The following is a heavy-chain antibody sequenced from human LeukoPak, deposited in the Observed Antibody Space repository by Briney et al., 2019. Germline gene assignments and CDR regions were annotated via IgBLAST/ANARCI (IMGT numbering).Heavy chain of an antibody. Sequence: SETLSLTCTVSGGSISSYYWSWIRQPPGKGLEWIGYMYYSGSTNYNPSLKSRVTISVDTSKNQFSLKLSSVTAADTAVYYCARAAPRHFDYWGQGTLVTVSS. CDR2: MYYSGST. D-gene: IGHD6-25*01. V-gene: IGHV4-59*01. CDR1: GGSISSYY. J-gene: IGHJ4*02. CDR3: ARAAPRHFDY.